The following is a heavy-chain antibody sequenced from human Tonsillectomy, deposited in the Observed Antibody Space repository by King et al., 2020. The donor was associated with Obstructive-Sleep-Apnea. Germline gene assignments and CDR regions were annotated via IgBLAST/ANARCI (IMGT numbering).Heavy chain of an antibody. V-gene: IGHV3-48*01. D-gene: IGHD2-2*01. CDR3: ASDLGYCSSTSCYGPPYYDY. Sequence: VQLVESGGGLVQPGGSLRLSCAASGFTFSSYSMNWVRQAPGKGLEWVSYISSSSSTIYYADSVKGRFTISRDNAKNTLYLQMNSLRAEDTAVYYCASDLGYCSSTSCYGPPYYDYWGQGTLVSVSS. CDR1: GFTFSSYS. CDR2: ISSSSSTI. J-gene: IGHJ4*02.